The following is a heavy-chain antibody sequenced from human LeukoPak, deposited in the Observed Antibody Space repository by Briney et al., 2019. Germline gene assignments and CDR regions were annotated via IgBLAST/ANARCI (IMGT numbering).Heavy chain of an antibody. V-gene: IGHV3-9*01. J-gene: IGHJ4*02. Sequence: GGSLRLSCAASGLTFDDYAMHWVRQAPGKGLEWVSSISWNSGSLGYADSVKGRFTISRDNAKNSLYLQMNSLRTEDTALYYCAKGYFYDSSGYYGYFDYWGQGTLVTVSS. D-gene: IGHD3-22*01. CDR2: ISWNSGSL. CDR3: AKGYFYDSSGYYGYFDY. CDR1: GLTFDDYA.